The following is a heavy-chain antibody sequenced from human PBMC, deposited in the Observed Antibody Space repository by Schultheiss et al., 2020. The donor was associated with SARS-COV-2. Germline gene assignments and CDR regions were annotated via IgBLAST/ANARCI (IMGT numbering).Heavy chain of an antibody. CDR2: IYYSGTT. Sequence: SETLSLTCTVSGGSISSGGFHWSWIRQHPGKGLEWIGYIYYSGTTYYNPSLKSRVTISADTSKNQFSLKLSSVTAADTAVYYCARQVVAGTPNAFDMWGQGTMVTVSS. D-gene: IGHD2-15*01. J-gene: IGHJ3*02. CDR1: GGSISSGGFH. CDR3: ARQVVAGTPNAFDM. V-gene: IGHV4-31*03.